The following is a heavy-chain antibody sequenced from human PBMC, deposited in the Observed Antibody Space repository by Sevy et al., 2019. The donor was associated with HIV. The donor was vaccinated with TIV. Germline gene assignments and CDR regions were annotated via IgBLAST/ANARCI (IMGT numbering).Heavy chain of an antibody. V-gene: IGHV3-53*01. Sequence: GGSLRLSCAASGFTVSSNYMTWVRQAPGKGLEWVSVIYTGGSTYYAESVKGRFTISRDNSKNTVKLRMNSLRAEDTAVYYCARGSTYYYDDSGYSTRGDAFDIWGQGTMVTVSS. J-gene: IGHJ3*02. CDR3: ARGSTYYYDDSGYSTRGDAFDI. CDR2: IYTGGST. D-gene: IGHD3-22*01. CDR1: GFTVSSNY.